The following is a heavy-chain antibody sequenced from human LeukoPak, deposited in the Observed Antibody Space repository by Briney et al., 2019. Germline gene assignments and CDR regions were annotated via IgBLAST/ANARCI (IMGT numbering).Heavy chain of an antibody. J-gene: IGHJ4*02. CDR1: RPTFSSYA. Sequence: SCAASRPTFSSYAMSWVRHAPRNGLDWVSAISGSGGSTYFADAVKGRFTISRDNSKNPLYLQMNSLRAEDTAVYYCAKDLGYSYGRYYFDYCGQGTLVIVSS. D-gene: IGHD5-18*01. CDR2: ISGSGGST. CDR3: AKDLGYSYGRYYFDY. V-gene: IGHV3-23*01.